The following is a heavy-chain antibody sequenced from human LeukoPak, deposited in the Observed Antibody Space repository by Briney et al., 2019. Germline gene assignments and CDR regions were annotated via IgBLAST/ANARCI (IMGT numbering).Heavy chain of an antibody. CDR3: ARGRSPYSFDC. CDR1: EFTVSSNY. V-gene: IGHV3-53*01. Sequence: GGSLRLSCAASEFTVSSNYMSWVRQAPGKGLEWVSVIFGGGSTYYADSVKGRFTISRDNSKNTLYFQMSSLRAEDTAVYYCARGRSPYSFDCWGQGTLVTVSS. CDR2: IFGGGST. J-gene: IGHJ4*02. D-gene: IGHD2-15*01.